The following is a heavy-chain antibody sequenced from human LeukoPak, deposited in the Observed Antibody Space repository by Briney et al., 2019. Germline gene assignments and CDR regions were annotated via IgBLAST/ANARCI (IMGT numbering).Heavy chain of an antibody. Sequence: GGSLRLSCAASGFTFDDYGMSWVRQAPGKGLEWVSGINWNGGSTGYADSVKGRFTISRDNAKNSLYLQMNSLRAEDTALYYCARGGSSSGWYALYYWGQGTLVTVSS. CDR2: INWNGGST. V-gene: IGHV3-20*04. CDR1: GFTFDDYG. CDR3: ARGGSSSGWYALYY. D-gene: IGHD6-19*01. J-gene: IGHJ4*02.